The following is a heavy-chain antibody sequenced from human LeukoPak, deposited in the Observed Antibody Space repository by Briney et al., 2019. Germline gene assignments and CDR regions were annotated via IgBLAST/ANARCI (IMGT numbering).Heavy chain of an antibody. J-gene: IGHJ3*02. CDR1: GFTFSSYA. Sequence: GGSLRLSCAASGFTFSSYAMSWVRQAPGKGLEWVSAISGSGGSTYYADSVKGRFTISRDNSKNTLYLQMNSLRAEDTAVYYCAKDRTMIVVVITWLGRGPAFDIWGQGTMVTVSS. V-gene: IGHV3-23*01. CDR3: AKDRTMIVVVITWLGRGPAFDI. CDR2: ISGSGGST. D-gene: IGHD3-22*01.